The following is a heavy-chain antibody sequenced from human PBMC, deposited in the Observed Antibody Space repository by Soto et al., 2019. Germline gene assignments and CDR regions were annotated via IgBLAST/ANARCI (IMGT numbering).Heavy chain of an antibody. J-gene: IGHJ4*02. CDR1: GGSISSSGFY. V-gene: IGHV4-31*03. CDR3: ARSGGGSVPYSFAS. CDR2: VFYSGNT. D-gene: IGHD3-16*01. Sequence: QVQLQESGPGLVKPSQTLSLTCTVSGGSISSSGFYWSWIRQHPGKGLEWIGYVFYSGNTYYNPSLRSRVSISLDTSKNHFSLSLSSVTAADTAVYYCARSGGGSVPYSFASWGQGALVTVAS.